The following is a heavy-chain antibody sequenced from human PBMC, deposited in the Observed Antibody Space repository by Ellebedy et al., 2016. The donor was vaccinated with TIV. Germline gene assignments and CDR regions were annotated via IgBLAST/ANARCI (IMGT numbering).Heavy chain of an antibody. D-gene: IGHD6-19*01. CDR3: ARDRGRLGWYPENWFDY. Sequence: ASVKVSCKASGYTFTSYGISWVRQAPGQGLEWMGWISAYNGNTNYAQKLQGRVTMTTDTSTSTAYMELRSLRSDDTAVYYCARDRGRLGWYPENWFDYWGQGTLVTVSS. V-gene: IGHV1-18*01. CDR2: ISAYNGNT. J-gene: IGHJ4*02. CDR1: GYTFTSYG.